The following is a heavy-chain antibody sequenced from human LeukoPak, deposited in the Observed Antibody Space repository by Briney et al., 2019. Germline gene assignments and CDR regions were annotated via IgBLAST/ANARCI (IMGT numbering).Heavy chain of an antibody. CDR3: SRENGAFSPFGY. J-gene: IGHJ4*02. V-gene: IGHV4-4*02. Sequence: GSLRLSCAASGFTVSSNLMSWVRQPPGQGLEWIGEISLTGLTHYNPSLESRVTVSLDKSKNQLSLNLTSVTAADTAVYYCSRENGAFSPFGYWGQGTLVTVLS. CDR1: GFTVSSNL. CDR2: ISLTGLT. D-gene: IGHD2-8*01.